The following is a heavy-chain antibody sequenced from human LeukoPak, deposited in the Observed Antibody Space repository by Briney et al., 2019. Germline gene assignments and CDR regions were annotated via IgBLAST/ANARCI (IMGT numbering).Heavy chain of an antibody. J-gene: IGHJ4*02. CDR3: ARGPLNFDY. CDR2: MNPNSANT. CDR1: GGTFSSYA. Sequence: ASVKVSCKASGGTFSSYAISWVRQAPGQGLEWMGWMNPNSANTGYAQKFQGRVTMTRNTSISTAYMELSSLRSEDTAVYYCARGPLNFDYWGQGTLVTVSS. V-gene: IGHV1-8*02.